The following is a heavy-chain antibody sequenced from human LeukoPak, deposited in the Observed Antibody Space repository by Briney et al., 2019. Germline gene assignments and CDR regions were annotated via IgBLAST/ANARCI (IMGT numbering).Heavy chain of an antibody. V-gene: IGHV3-21*01. J-gene: IGHJ4*02. CDR2: ISSSSSYI. Sequence: GGSLRLSCAASGFTFSSYSMNWVRQAPGKGLEWVSSISSSSSYIYYADSVKGRFTISRDNAKNSLYLQMNSLRAEDTAVYYCARVYYDSSGYYQLGYWGQGTLVTVSS. CDR1: GFTFSSYS. D-gene: IGHD3-22*01. CDR3: ARVYYDSSGYYQLGY.